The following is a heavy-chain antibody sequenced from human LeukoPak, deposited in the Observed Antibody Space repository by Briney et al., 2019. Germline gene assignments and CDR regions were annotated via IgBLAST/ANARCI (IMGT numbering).Heavy chain of an antibody. J-gene: IGHJ4*02. CDR3: SRTTYYPDF. D-gene: IGHD3-16*01. CDR2: ISSSGSTI. CDR1: GFTFSSYE. V-gene: IGHV3-48*03. Sequence: GGSLRLSCAASGFTFSSYEMNWVRQAPGKGLEWVSYISSSGSTIYYADSVKGRFTISRDNAKNSLYLQMRSLRAEDTAVYYCSRTTYYPDFWGQGTLVTVSS.